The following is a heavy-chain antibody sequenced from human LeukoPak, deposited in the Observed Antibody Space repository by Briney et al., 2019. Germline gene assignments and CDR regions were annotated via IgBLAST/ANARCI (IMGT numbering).Heavy chain of an antibody. V-gene: IGHV1-46*01. Sequence: ASVKVSCKASGYSFTGYYMHWVRQAPGQGLEWMGIINPSGGGTSYAQKFQGRLTMTRDTSTTTVYMELSSLRSEDTAMYYCAREIGPRQLHLWGSAFDYWGQGTLVTVSS. CDR1: GYSFTGYY. D-gene: IGHD5-18*01. J-gene: IGHJ4*02. CDR3: AREIGPRQLHLWGSAFDY. CDR2: INPSGGGT.